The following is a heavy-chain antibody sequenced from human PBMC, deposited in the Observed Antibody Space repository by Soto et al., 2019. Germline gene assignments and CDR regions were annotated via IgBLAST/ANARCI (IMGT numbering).Heavy chain of an antibody. Sequence: SETLSLTCAVYGGSFSGYYWSWIRQPPGKGLEWIGEINHSGSTNYNPSLKSRVTISVDTSKNQFSLKLSSVTAADTAVYYCARGSRIAARPKWGYWGQGTLVTVSS. CDR2: INHSGST. V-gene: IGHV4-34*01. CDR3: ARGSRIAARPKWGY. J-gene: IGHJ4*02. CDR1: GGSFSGYY. D-gene: IGHD6-6*01.